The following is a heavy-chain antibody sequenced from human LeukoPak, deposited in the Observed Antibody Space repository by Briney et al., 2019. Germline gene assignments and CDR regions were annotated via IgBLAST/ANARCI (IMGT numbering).Heavy chain of an antibody. CDR1: GGSISTTSYF. J-gene: IGHJ4*02. CDR3: ASNTGTVFDY. Sequence: SETLSLTCTVSGGSISTTSYFWAWIRQPPGEGLEWIGSIYYSGTTYYNSSLKSRVTISVERSKNHFSLNLTSVTAADTAVYYCASNTGTVFDYWGQGALVTVSS. CDR2: IYYSGTT. D-gene: IGHD7-27*01. V-gene: IGHV4-39*07.